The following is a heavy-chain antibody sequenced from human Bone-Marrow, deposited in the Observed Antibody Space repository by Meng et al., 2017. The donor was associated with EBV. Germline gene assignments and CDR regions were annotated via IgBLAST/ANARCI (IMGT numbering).Heavy chain of an antibody. CDR2: VKSQADGGTT. Sequence: EGELVEAGGGLVKPGGSLSLACAASGFTFRKAWMSWVRQAPGKGLEWVGRVKSQADGGTTDYTAAVRGRFTISRDDSRNMLYLQINSLQIEDSALYYCATESTTFEYWGLGTLVTVSS. D-gene: IGHD1-1*01. CDR1: GFTFRKAW. J-gene: IGHJ4*02. V-gene: IGHV3-15*01. CDR3: ATESTTFEY.